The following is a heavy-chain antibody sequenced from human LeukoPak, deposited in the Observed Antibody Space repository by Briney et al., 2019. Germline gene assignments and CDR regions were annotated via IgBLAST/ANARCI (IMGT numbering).Heavy chain of an antibody. CDR3: ARDPAMVLNRMIDYYD. J-gene: IGHJ4*02. Sequence: GGPLDPSCAAPGLPFKSFWMTWVRQAPGKGLGWVASLKQGGSAKYYVDSVKGPFTISRDTARNSMYLQMNSLRAEYKAVYYCARDPAMVLNRMIDYYDWGQGTLVTVSS. CDR1: GLPFKSFW. V-gene: IGHV3-7*01. CDR2: LKQGGSAK. D-gene: IGHD5-18*01.